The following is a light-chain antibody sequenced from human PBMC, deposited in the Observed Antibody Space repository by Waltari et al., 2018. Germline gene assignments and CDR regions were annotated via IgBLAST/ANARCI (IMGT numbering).Light chain of an antibody. J-gene: IGLJ3*02. CDR1: SGYSSNV. CDR2: VNSDGSH. Sequence: LVLTQSPSASASLGASVKLTCTLSSGYSSNVTAWLQQQPGKGPRYLMKVNSDGSHRKGDDIPDRFSASKSGTECQLTISSLQSEDEADYFCQTGGHGTWVFGGGTKLTVL. V-gene: IGLV4-69*01. CDR3: QTGGHGTWV.